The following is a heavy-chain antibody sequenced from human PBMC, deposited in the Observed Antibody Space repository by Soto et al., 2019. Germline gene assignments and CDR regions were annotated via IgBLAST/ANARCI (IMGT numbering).Heavy chain of an antibody. Sequence: SETLSLTCAVYGGSFSDYYWSWIRQPPGKGLEWIGEINHGGGTNYNPSLKSRVTISVDTSKNQFSLKLSSVTAADTAVYYCARGGPRIAARPWKLDYWGQGTLVTVSS. V-gene: IGHV4-34*01. J-gene: IGHJ4*02. CDR1: GGSFSDYY. CDR3: ARGGPRIAARPWKLDY. D-gene: IGHD6-6*01. CDR2: INHGGGT.